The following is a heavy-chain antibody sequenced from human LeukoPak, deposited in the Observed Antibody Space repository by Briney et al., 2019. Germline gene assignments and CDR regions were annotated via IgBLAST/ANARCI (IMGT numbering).Heavy chain of an antibody. CDR1: GGSIISYY. Sequence: SETLSLTCSVSGGSIISYYWSWIRQPPGKGLEWIGYIYYTGITKYSPSLTSRVTISVDTSKNQFSLKLTSVTAADTAVYYCARVYYDFWSGYLSYFDYWGQGTLVTVSS. J-gene: IGHJ4*02. CDR3: ARVYYDFWSGYLSYFDY. V-gene: IGHV4-59*08. CDR2: IYYTGIT. D-gene: IGHD3-3*01.